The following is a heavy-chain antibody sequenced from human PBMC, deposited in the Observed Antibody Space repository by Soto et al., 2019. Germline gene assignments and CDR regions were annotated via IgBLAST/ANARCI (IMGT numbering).Heavy chain of an antibody. CDR2: VNAGNGNT. J-gene: IGHJ1*01. CDR3: ARGITSGHPQYFQH. D-gene: IGHD2-8*01. Sequence: ASVKVSCKASGYTFTIDVMHWVRQAPGQRLEWMGWVNAGNGNTKYSQNFQGRVTITRDTSASTAYMEVSSLRSEDTAVYYCARGITSGHPQYFQHWGQGTLVTVSS. CDR1: GYTFTIDV. V-gene: IGHV1-3*01.